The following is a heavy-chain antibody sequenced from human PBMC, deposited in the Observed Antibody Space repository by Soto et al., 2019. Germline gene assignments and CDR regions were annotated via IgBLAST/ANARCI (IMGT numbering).Heavy chain of an antibody. Sequence: GGSLRLSCAASGFTFSNYAMSWVRQAPGKGLEWVSTISGSGDNTDYVDSVKGRFTISRDNSKNTLYLQMNSLRAEDTAVYYCAKDQSPYCSGGSCYYNYWGQGTLVTVSS. CDR1: GFTFSNYA. D-gene: IGHD2-15*01. V-gene: IGHV3-23*01. CDR3: AKDQSPYCSGGSCYYNY. CDR2: ISGSGDNT. J-gene: IGHJ4*02.